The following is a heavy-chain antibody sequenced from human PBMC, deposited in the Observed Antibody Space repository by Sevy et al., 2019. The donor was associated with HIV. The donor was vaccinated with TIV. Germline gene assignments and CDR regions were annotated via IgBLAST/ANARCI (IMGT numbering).Heavy chain of an antibody. J-gene: IGHJ4*02. Sequence: GGSLRLSCAVSGFTFSDYYMSWIRQAPGKGLEWLSYISSSGSTIYYADSVKGRFTMSRDNAKNALYLQMSSLRAEDTAFYYCARAGDWEPFFVYWGQGTLVTHSS. V-gene: IGHV3-11*01. CDR2: ISSSGSTI. CDR3: ARAGDWEPFFVY. D-gene: IGHD1-26*01. CDR1: GFTFSDYY.